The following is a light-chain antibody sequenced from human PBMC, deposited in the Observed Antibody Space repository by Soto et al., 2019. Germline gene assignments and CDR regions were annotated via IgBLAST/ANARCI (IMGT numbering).Light chain of an antibody. V-gene: IGKV3-20*01. Sequence: EIVLTQSPGTLSLSPGERATLSCRASQSVASNYLAWYQQKPGQTPRLLIYGASSRATDIPDRFSGSGSGTDFTLTISILEPEDFAVYYCQQYGISPPYTFGQGTKLEIK. CDR2: GAS. CDR3: QQYGISPPYT. J-gene: IGKJ2*01. CDR1: QSVASNY.